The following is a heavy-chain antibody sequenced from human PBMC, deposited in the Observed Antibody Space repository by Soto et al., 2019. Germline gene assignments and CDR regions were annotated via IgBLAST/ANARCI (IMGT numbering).Heavy chain of an antibody. V-gene: IGHV3-23*01. D-gene: IGHD3-16*01. J-gene: IGHJ4*02. CDR1: GFTFSSYA. Sequence: GGSLRLSCAASGFTFSSYAMSWVRQAPGKGLEWASAISGSGGRTYYADSVKGRFTISRDNSKNTLYLQMNSLRAEDTAVYYCARGQGMMSGWGQGTLVTVSS. CDR2: ISGSGGRT. CDR3: ARGQGMMSG.